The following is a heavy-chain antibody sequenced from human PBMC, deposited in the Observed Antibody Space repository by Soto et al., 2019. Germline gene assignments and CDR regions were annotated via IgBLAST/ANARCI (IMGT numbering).Heavy chain of an antibody. V-gene: IGHV1-46*03. Sequence: XVKVSCKASGYTFTSYCMHGVRQAPGQGLEWMGIIHPSGGSTSHAQKFQGRVTMTRDTSTSTVYMGLSSLRYEDTAVYYCARDLFPKPNNWFDPWGQGTLVTVSS. CDR3: ARDLFPKPNNWFDP. CDR1: GYTFTSYC. CDR2: IHPSGGST. J-gene: IGHJ5*02.